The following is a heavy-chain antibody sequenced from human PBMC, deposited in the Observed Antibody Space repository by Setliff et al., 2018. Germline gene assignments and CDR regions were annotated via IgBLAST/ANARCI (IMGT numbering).Heavy chain of an antibody. CDR1: GGAFSNYG. CDR2: IIPIFGTT. V-gene: IGHV1-69*05. CDR3: ARGTSSSSWPEYFQH. D-gene: IGHD6-13*01. Sequence: SVKVSCKASGGAFSNYGITWVRQAPGQGLEWMGGIIPIFGTTTYAQKFLGRVTITTDESSSTGYMELSSLRSEDTAVYFCARGTSSSSWPEYFQHWGQGTLVTVSS. J-gene: IGHJ1*01.